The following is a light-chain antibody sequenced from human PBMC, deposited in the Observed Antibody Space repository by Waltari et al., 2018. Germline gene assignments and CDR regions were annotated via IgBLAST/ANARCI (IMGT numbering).Light chain of an antibody. Sequence: QSVLTQPPSVSGTPGQSVTISCTGGSSNTGAGSDVHWYQQLRGAAPKVVIFGSTTRATGVTARFSASKSGTSASLAITGLQADDEADYYCQSYDNSLSSWVFGGGTKLTVL. CDR3: QSYDNSLSSWV. J-gene: IGLJ3*02. CDR2: GST. CDR1: SSNTGAGSD. V-gene: IGLV1-40*01.